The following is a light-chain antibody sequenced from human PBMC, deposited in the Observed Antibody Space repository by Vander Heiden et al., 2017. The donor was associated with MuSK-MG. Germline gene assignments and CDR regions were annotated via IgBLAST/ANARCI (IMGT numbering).Light chain of an antibody. CDR2: AAS. CDR1: QGISNS. J-gene: IGKJ2*01. Sequence: DIQMTQSPSSLSASVGDRVTITCRASQGISNSLAWYQQKPGKAPKLLLYAASRWESGVPSRFSGSAYGTDYTLTISSRQPEDFATYYCQHDDSTPPYTFGQGTKLEIK. V-gene: IGKV1-NL1*01. CDR3: QHDDSTPPYT.